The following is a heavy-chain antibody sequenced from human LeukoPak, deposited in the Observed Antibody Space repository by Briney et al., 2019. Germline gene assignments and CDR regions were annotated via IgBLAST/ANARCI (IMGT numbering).Heavy chain of an antibody. CDR1: DDSITMYY. CDR2: IYYSGST. CDR3: ARGKNTYYYYMDV. Sequence: SETLSLTCSVSDDSITMYYWTWIRQPPGKGLEWIGYIYYSGSTYYNPSLKSRVTISVDTSKNQFSLKLSSVTAADTAVYYCARGKNTYYYYMDVWGKGTTVTVSS. V-gene: IGHV4-59*12. J-gene: IGHJ6*03.